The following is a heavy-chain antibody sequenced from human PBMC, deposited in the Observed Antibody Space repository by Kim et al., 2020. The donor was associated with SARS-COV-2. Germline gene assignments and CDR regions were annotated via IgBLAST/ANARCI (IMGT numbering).Heavy chain of an antibody. J-gene: IGHJ4*02. CDR2: IWSDGNIR. D-gene: IGHD2-15*01. V-gene: IGHV3-33*06. CDR3: AKSRDGFNHGWHC. CDR1: GFTLSNYG. Sequence: GGSLRLSCEASGFTLSNYGMHWVRQAPGKGLEWVAVIWSDGNIRLSDSVKGRFTISRDNSKNTLFLQMNSLRAEDTAVYSCAKSRDGFNHGWHCWGQGTLVTVSS.